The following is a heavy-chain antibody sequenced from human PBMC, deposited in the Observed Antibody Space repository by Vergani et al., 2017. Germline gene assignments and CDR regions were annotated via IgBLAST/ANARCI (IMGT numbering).Heavy chain of an antibody. CDR2: ISYDGSNK. J-gene: IGHJ4*02. CDR3: AKVKFVGYDILTGYYTAGGHYFDY. V-gene: IGHV3-30*18. CDR1: GFTFSSYG. Sequence: QVQLVESGGGVVQPGRSLRLSCAASGFTFSSYGMHWVRQAPGKGLEWVAVISYDGSNKYYADSVKGRFTISRDNSKNTLYLQMNSLRAEDTAVYYCAKVKFVGYDILTGYYTAGGHYFDYWGQGTLVTVSS. D-gene: IGHD3-9*01.